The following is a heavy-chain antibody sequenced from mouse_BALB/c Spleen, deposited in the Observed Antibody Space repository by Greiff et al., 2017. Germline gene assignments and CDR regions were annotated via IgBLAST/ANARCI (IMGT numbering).Heavy chain of an antibody. CDR1: GFTFSSFG. CDR3: AINYFDY. Sequence: EVKVVESGGGLVQPGGSRKLSCAASGFTFSSFGMHWVRQAPEKGLEWVAYISSGSSTIYYADTVKGRFTISRDNPKNTLFLQMTSLRSEDTAMYYCAINYFDYWGQGTTLTVSS. V-gene: IGHV5-17*02. CDR2: ISSGSSTI. J-gene: IGHJ2*01.